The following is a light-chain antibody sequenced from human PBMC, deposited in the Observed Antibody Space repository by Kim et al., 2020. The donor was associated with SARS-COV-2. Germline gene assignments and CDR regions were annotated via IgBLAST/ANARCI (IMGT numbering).Light chain of an antibody. Sequence: QSVLTQPPSVSAAPGQRVTISCSGGNSKIGSNLVSWYQQLPGTVPKLVVYDTYKRSSGIPDRFSGSRSDTSATLAITGLQTGDEGDYFCATWDDDLRAVAFGGGTTLTVL. V-gene: IGLV1-51*01. J-gene: IGLJ3*02. CDR1: NSKIGSNL. CDR2: DTY. CDR3: ATWDDDLRAVA.